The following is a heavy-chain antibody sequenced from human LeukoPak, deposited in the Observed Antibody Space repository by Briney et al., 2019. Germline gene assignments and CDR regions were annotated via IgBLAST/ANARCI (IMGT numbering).Heavy chain of an antibody. CDR2: FDPEDGET. CDR3: ATGGAAAGLNWFDP. CDR1: GYTLTELS. D-gene: IGHD6-13*01. Sequence: GASVKLSRKVSGYTLTELSMRWVRQAPGKGLEWMGGFDPEDGETIYAQKFQGRVTMTEDTSTDTAYMELSSLRSEDTAVYYCATGGAAAGLNWFDPWGQGTLVTVSS. J-gene: IGHJ5*02. V-gene: IGHV1-24*01.